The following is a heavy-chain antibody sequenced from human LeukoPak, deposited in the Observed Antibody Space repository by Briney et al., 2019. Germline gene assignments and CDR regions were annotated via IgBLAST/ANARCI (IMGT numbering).Heavy chain of an antibody. CDR3: ARGLYYGSGTYYFDY. D-gene: IGHD3-10*01. Sequence: GGSLRLSCAASGFTFSSYPMHWVRQAPGKGLQYVSAISTNGDSTYYASSVKGRFTISRDNSKNTLYLQMGSLRAEDMAGYYCARGLYYGSGTYYFDYWGQGTLVTVSS. V-gene: IGHV3-64*01. CDR2: ISTNGDST. J-gene: IGHJ4*02. CDR1: GFTFSSYP.